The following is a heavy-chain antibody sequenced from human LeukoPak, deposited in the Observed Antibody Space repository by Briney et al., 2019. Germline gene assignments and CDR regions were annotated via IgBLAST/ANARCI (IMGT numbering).Heavy chain of an antibody. D-gene: IGHD1-26*01. CDR3: ARDRSRYFDH. CDR1: GYTFTDYY. CDR2: INPNSGGT. J-gene: IGHJ4*02. V-gene: IGHV1-2*02. Sequence: ASVKVSCKASGYTFTDYYMHWVRQAPGQGLERMGWINPNSGGTDYARNVQGRVTMTRDTSISTVYMELSRLTSDDTAVYYCARDRSRYFDHWGQGTLLTVSS.